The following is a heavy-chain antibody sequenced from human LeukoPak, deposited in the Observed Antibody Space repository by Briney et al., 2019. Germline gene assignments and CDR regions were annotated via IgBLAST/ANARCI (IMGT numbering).Heavy chain of an antibody. D-gene: IGHD3-22*01. Sequence: GGSLRLSCAASGFTFSSYAMSWVRQAPGKGLEWVSAIGGSGDTTYYADSVKGRFTISRDNSKKVLYLQMNSLRAEDTAVYYCAKVVSPYSDNRAHDAFDVWGQGTVVTVSS. J-gene: IGHJ3*01. CDR2: IGGSGDTT. CDR3: AKVVSPYSDNRAHDAFDV. CDR1: GFTFSSYA. V-gene: IGHV3-23*01.